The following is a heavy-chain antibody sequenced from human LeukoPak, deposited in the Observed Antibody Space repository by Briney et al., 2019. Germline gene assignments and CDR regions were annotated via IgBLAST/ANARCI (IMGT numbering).Heavy chain of an antibody. CDR2: IYTSGST. V-gene: IGHV4-4*07. J-gene: IGHJ6*03. CDR1: GGSISSYY. D-gene: IGHD4-17*01. Sequence: SETLSLTCTVSGGSISSYYRSWIRQPAGKGLEWIGRIYTSGSTNYNPSLKSRVTMSVDTSKNQFSLKLSSVTAADTAVYYCARDRGDYVAFYYMDVWGKGTTVTVSS. CDR3: ARDRGDYVAFYYMDV.